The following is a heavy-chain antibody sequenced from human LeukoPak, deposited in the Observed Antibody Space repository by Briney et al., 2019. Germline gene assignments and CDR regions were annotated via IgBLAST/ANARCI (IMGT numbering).Heavy chain of an antibody. Sequence: SETLSLTCTVSGGSISSGGYYWSWIRQHPGKGLEWIGYIYYSGSTNYNPSLKSRVTISVDTSKNQFSLKLSSVTAADTAVYYCASGYCSSTGCYTAPFDYWGQGTLVTVSS. V-gene: IGHV4-61*08. CDR3: ASGYCSSTGCYTAPFDY. CDR1: GGSISSGGYY. CDR2: IYYSGST. J-gene: IGHJ4*02. D-gene: IGHD2-2*03.